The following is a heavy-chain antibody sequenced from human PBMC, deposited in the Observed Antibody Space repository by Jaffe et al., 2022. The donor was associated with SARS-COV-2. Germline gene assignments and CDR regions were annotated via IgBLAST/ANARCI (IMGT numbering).Heavy chain of an antibody. V-gene: IGHV3-30*04. D-gene: IGHD2-2*01. Sequence: QVQLVESGGGVVQPGRSLRLSCAASGFTFSSYAMHWVRQAPGKGLEWVAVISYDGSNKYYADSVKGRFTISRDNSKNTLYLQMNSLRAEDTAVYYCARDWADIVVVPAAYYMDVWGKGTTVTVSS. CDR1: GFTFSSYA. J-gene: IGHJ6*03. CDR2: ISYDGSNK. CDR3: ARDWADIVVVPAAYYMDV.